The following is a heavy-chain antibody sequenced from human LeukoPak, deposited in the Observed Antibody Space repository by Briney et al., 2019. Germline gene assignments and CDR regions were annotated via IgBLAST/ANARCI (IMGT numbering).Heavy chain of an antibody. D-gene: IGHD5-24*01. CDR1: GFPFSSYW. V-gene: IGHV3-7*04. CDR2: IKQDGSKK. CDR3: TRVGYIDKGIDY. J-gene: IGHJ4*02. Sequence: GGSLRLSCVASGFPFSSYWMTWVRQAPGKGLEWVANIKQDGSKKSYVDSVKGRFTTSRDNAKNSLYLQMNSLRAEDTAIYYCTRVGYIDKGIDYWGQGTLVTVSS.